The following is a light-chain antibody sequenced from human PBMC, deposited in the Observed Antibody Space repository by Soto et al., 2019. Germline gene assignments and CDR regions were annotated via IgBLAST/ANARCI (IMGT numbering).Light chain of an antibody. CDR3: ATWDDSLNGPV. CDR2: YDD. J-gene: IGLJ2*01. CDR1: SSNIGNNA. Sequence: QSVLTQPPSVSEAPGQRVTISCSGSSSNIGNNAVNWYQHLPGKAPKLLIYYDDLLPSGISDRFSGSKAGTSASLAISGLQSEDEADYYCATWDDSLNGPVFGGGTKLTVL. V-gene: IGLV1-36*01.